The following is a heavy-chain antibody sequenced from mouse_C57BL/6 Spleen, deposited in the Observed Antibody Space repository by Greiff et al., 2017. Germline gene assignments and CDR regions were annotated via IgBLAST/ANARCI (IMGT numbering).Heavy chain of an antibody. CDR1: GFTFSSYA. D-gene: IGHD4-1*01. V-gene: IGHV5-4*01. CDR3: ARDKLGPYYYAMDY. J-gene: IGHJ4*01. Sequence: EVKVVESGGGLVKPGGSLKLSCAASGFTFSSYAMSWVRQTPEKRLEWVATISDGGSYTYYPDNVKGRFIISRDNAKNNLYLQMSHLKSEDTAMYYCARDKLGPYYYAMDYWGQGTSVTVSA. CDR2: ISDGGSYT.